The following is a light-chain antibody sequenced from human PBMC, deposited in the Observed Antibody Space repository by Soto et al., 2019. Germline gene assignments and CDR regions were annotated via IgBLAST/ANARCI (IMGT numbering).Light chain of an antibody. CDR3: CSYAGDKTYV. CDR2: EAS. V-gene: IGLV2-23*01. Sequence: ALTQPYSLSVSPGQSITISFTVTGSDVRTYNLVSWYQQHPGKVPKLIIYEASKRPSGVSNRFSGSQPGNTASLTVSGLQAEDEADYYCCSYAGDKTYVFGSGTKVTVL. CDR1: GSDVRTYNL. J-gene: IGLJ1*01.